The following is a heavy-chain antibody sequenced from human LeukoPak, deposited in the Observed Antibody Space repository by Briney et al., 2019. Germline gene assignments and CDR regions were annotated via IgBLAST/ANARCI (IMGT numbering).Heavy chain of an antibody. CDR1: GYTFTSYG. Sequence: GASVKVSCKASGYTFTSYGISWVRQAPGQGLEWMGWISAYNGNTNYAQKLQGRVTMTTDTSTSTAYMELSRLRSDDTAVYFCATLSFNTGDSPNWFDPWGQGTLVTVSS. CDR2: ISAYNGNT. J-gene: IGHJ5*02. CDR3: ATLSFNTGDSPNWFDP. D-gene: IGHD7-27*01. V-gene: IGHV1-18*01.